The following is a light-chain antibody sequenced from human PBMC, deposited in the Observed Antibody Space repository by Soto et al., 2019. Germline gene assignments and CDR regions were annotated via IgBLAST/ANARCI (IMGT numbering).Light chain of an antibody. CDR1: SSDVGSYNY. CDR3: SSSTTSSNHVV. V-gene: IGLV2-14*01. CDR2: DVS. J-gene: IGLJ2*01. Sequence: QSALTQPASVSGSPGQSITISCTGTSSDVGSYNYVSWYQQYPGKAPKLMIYDVSNRPSGVSYRFSGSKSGNTASLTISGLQDEDEADYYCSSSTTSSNHVVFGGGTKLTVL.